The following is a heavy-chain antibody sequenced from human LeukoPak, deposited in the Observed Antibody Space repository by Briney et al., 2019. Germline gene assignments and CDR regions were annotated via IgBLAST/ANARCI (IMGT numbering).Heavy chain of an antibody. V-gene: IGHV4-61*01. D-gene: IGHD6-13*01. CDR1: GGSVSSGSYY. CDR3: ARARVYSSTWSEFDY. Sequence: SETLSLTCTVSGGSVSSGSYYWSWIRQPPGKGLEWIGYIDYSGSTNYNPSLKSRVTMSVDTSKNQFSLKLSSVTVADTAVYYCARARVYSSTWSEFDYWGRGTLVTVSS. CDR2: IDYSGST. J-gene: IGHJ4*02.